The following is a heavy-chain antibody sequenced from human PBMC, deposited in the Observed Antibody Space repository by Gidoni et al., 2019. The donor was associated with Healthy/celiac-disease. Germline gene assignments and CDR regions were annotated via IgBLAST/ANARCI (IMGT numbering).Heavy chain of an antibody. CDR1: GFTFSSYS. J-gene: IGHJ4*02. CDR3: ARDLVAVAGTEGGFDY. V-gene: IGHV3-48*02. Sequence: EVQLVESGGGLVQPGGSLRLPCAASGFTFSSYSMNWVRQAPGKGLEWVSYISRSSSTIYYADSVKGRFTISRDNAKNSLYLQMNSLRDEDTAVYYCARDLVAVAGTEGGFDYWGQGTLVTVSS. D-gene: IGHD6-19*01. CDR2: ISRSSSTI.